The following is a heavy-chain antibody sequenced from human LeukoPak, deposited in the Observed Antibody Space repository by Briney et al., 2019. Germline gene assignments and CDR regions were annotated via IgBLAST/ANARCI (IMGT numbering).Heavy chain of an antibody. CDR3: AREPGGSGFDY. CDR1: GYTFTSYY. J-gene: IGHJ4*02. Sequence: ASVKVSCKASGYTFTSYYMHWVRQAPRQGLEWMGIINPSGCSTSYAQKFQGRVTMTRDTSTSTVYMELSSLRSEDTAVYYCAREPGGSGFDYWGQGTLVTVSS. D-gene: IGHD1-1*01. CDR2: INPSGCST. V-gene: IGHV1-46*01.